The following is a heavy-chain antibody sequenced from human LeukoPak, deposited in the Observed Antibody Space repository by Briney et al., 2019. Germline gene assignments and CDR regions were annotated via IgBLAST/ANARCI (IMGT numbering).Heavy chain of an antibody. D-gene: IGHD3-3*01. Sequence: GGSLRLSCAASGFTFSSYWMSWVRQAPGKGLEWVGNIKQDGSEKYYVDSVKGRFTISRDNAKNSLYLQMNSLRAEDTAVYYCARGKRFLEWLLFTHYYYMDVWGKGTTVTVSS. CDR3: ARGKRFLEWLLFTHYYYMDV. CDR1: GFTFSSYW. V-gene: IGHV3-7*01. CDR2: IKQDGSEK. J-gene: IGHJ6*03.